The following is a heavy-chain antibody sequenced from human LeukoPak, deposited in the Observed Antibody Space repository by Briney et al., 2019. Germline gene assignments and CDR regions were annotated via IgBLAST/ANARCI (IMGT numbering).Heavy chain of an antibody. V-gene: IGHV3-23*01. J-gene: IGHJ1*01. Sequence: GGSLRLSCAASGFTFSSYAMSWVRQAPGKGLEWVSAISGSGGSTYYADSVKGRFTISRDNSKDTLYLQMNSLRAEDTAVYYCAISDYRQYFQHWGQGTLVTVSS. CDR1: GFTFSSYA. CDR2: ISGSGGST. CDR3: AISDYRQYFQH. D-gene: IGHD3-16*01.